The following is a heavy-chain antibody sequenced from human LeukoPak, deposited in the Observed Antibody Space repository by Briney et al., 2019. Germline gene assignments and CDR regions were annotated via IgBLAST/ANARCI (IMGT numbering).Heavy chain of an antibody. Sequence: GGSERLSCTASGFTFSYYDMNWVRQAPGKGLEWISYLSHTSGSEYFADSVRGRFTVSRDNAQNSFYLQMDSLRVEDTAVYYCARDHTSDHFFDSWGQGTLVTVSS. CDR1: GFTFSYYD. CDR3: ARDHTSDHFFDS. J-gene: IGHJ4*02. D-gene: IGHD2/OR15-2a*01. V-gene: IGHV3-48*01. CDR2: LSHTSGSE.